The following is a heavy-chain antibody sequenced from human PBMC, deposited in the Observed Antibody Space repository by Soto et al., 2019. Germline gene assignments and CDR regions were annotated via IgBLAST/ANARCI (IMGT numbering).Heavy chain of an antibody. J-gene: IGHJ4*02. CDR1: GVSVRSYT. CDR3: ARTVGGRLVFDY. V-gene: IGHV4-4*07. CDR2: VFSSVSA. Sequence: PXGTLSLTCIVSGVSVRSYTWSGVRQPANKGLEWIGRVFSSVSATYNPSLKSRVSISMDTAENRISLRLDSVTAADTAVYYCARTVGGRLVFDYWSQGTLVTVSS. D-gene: IGHD3-16*01.